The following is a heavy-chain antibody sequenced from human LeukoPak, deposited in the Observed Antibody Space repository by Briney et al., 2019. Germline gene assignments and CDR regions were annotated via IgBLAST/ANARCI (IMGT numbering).Heavy chain of an antibody. CDR3: ARQYYYGSGSSPSLYFDY. CDR1: GYTFTSYY. J-gene: IGHJ4*02. V-gene: IGHV1-46*01. CDR2: INPSGGST. Sequence: ASVKVSCKSSGYTFTSYYMYWVRQAPGQGLEWMGIINPSGGSTSYAQKFQGRVTMSVDTSKNQFSLKLSSVTAADTAVYYCARQYYYGSGSSPSLYFDYWGQGTLVTVSS. D-gene: IGHD3-10*01.